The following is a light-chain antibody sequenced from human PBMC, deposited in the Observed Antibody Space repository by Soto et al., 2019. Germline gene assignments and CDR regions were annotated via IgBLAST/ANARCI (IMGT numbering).Light chain of an antibody. Sequence: ELVMTQSPATLFVSPGERATLSCRASQSVGSTLAWYQQKVGQAPRLLIYDASARATGIPARFSGSGSGTEFTLTISSLQSEDFAVYYCQQYNDWPETFGQGTKVDIK. CDR1: QSVGST. CDR2: DAS. CDR3: QQYNDWPET. J-gene: IGKJ1*01. V-gene: IGKV3-15*01.